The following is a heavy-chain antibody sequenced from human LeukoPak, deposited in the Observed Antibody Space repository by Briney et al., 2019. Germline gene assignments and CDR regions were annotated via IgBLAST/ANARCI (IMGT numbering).Heavy chain of an antibody. D-gene: IGHD3-22*01. Sequence: PGGSLRLSCAASGFTFSSYGMHWVRQAPGKGLEWVAFIRYDGSNKYYADSVKGRFTISRDNSKNTLYLQLNSLRVEDTAVYYCAREHGRSGYFDYWGQGTLVSVSS. CDR3: AREHGRSGYFDY. CDR1: GFTFSSYG. J-gene: IGHJ4*02. V-gene: IGHV3-30*02. CDR2: IRYDGSNK.